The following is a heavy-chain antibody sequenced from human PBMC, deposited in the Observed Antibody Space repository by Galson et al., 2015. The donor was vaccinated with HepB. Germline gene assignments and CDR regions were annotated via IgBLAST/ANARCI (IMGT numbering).Heavy chain of an antibody. Sequence: SVKVSCKASGYTFSNYPIHWVRQAPGQGLEWTGWINTHNGNPKSAQGFTGRFVFSLDTSVSTAFLQISSLRAEDTAVYYCARLYGDYGGNFFDSWGQGTLVTVS. CDR3: ARLYGDYGGNFFDS. J-gene: IGHJ4*02. CDR1: GYTFSNYP. CDR2: INTHNGNP. D-gene: IGHD4-17*01. V-gene: IGHV7-4-1*02.